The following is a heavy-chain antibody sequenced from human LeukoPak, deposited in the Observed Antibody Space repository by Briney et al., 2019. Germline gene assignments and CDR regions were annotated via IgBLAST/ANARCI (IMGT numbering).Heavy chain of an antibody. J-gene: IGHJ5*02. CDR3: ASISYDSSGRNWFAP. CDR2: ISAYNGNT. D-gene: IGHD3-22*01. V-gene: IGHV1-18*01. CDR1: GYTFTSYG. Sequence: ASVKVSCKASGYTFTSYGISWVRQAPGQGLEWMGWISAYNGNTNYAQKLQGRVTMTRDTSTSTAYMELRSLRSDDTAVYYCASISYDSSGRNWFAPWGQGTLVTVSS.